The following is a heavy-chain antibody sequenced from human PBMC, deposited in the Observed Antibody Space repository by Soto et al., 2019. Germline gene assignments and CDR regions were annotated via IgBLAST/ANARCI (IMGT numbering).Heavy chain of an antibody. CDR1: GFTFSSYA. D-gene: IGHD1-26*01. J-gene: IGHJ6*02. CDR3: AKALVGATTNYYGMDV. V-gene: IGHV3-23*01. CDR2: ISGSGGST. Sequence: PGGSLRLSCAASGFTFSSYAMSWVRQAPGKGLEWVSAISGSGGSTYYADSVKGRFTISRDNSKNTLYLQMNSLRAEGTAVYYCAKALVGATTNYYGMDVWGQGTTVTVSS.